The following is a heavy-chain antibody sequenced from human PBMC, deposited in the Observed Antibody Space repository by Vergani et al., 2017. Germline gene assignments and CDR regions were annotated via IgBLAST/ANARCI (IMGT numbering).Heavy chain of an antibody. CDR2: ISSDGGST. CDR3: TAEKGVGFYYSYYHMDV. D-gene: IGHD3-10*01. Sequence: EVQLLESGGGLVQPGGSLRLSCAASGFTFSTCAMTWVRQAPGKGLEWVSTISSDGGSTYYADSVKGRFTISRDNSKNTLSLQMNSLKVEDTALYFCTAEKGVGFYYSYYHMDVWGKGTTVTVSS. J-gene: IGHJ6*03. V-gene: IGHV3-23*01. CDR1: GFTFSTCA.